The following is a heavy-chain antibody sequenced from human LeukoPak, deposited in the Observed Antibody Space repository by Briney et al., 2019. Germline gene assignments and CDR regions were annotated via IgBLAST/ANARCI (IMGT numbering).Heavy chain of an antibody. J-gene: IGHJ5*02. D-gene: IGHD3-3*01. CDR1: GGSISSYY. CDR3: ARGSKGPGNRRFLEWFAGGWFDP. Sequence: PSEALSLTCTVSGGSISSYYWSWIRQPPGKGLEWIGYIYYSGSTNYNPSLKSRVTISVDTSKNQFSLKLSSVTAADTAVYYCARGSKGPGNRRFLEWFAGGWFDPWGQGTLVTVSS. V-gene: IGHV4-59*12. CDR2: IYYSGST.